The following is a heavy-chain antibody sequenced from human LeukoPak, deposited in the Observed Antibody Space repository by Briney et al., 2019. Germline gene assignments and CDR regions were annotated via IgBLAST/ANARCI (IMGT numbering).Heavy chain of an antibody. CDR3: AKDSMVRGVIIPI. CDR1: GFTFSSYA. CDR2: IGGSAVDT. Sequence: GGSLRLSCAASGFTFSSYAMSWVRQAPGKGLEWVSAIGGSAVDTWYADSVKGRFTISRDNSKDTLYLQMNSLRAEDTAVYYCAKDSMVRGVIIPIWGQGTLVTVSS. V-gene: IGHV3-23*01. J-gene: IGHJ4*02. D-gene: IGHD3-10*01.